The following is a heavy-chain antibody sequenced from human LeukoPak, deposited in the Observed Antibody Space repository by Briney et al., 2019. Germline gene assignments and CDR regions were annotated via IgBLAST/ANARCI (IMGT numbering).Heavy chain of an antibody. CDR2: IGAYNGNT. J-gene: IGHJ4*02. CDR3: ARTIAAAGGNYYFDY. V-gene: IGHV1-18*01. CDR1: GYTFTSYG. Sequence: ASVKVSCKASGYTFTSYGISWVRQAPGQGLEWMGWIGAYNGNTNYAQKLQGRVTMTTDTSTSTAYMELRSLRSDDTAVYYCARTIAAAGGNYYFDYWGQGTLVTVSS. D-gene: IGHD6-13*01.